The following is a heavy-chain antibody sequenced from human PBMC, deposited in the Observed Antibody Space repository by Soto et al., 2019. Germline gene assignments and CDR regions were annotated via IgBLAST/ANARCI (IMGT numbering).Heavy chain of an antibody. CDR3: AKSRPGTASDY. D-gene: IGHD2-8*02. CDR2: ISGSGGST. Sequence: ETLSLTCTVSGGSISSGGYYWSWVRQAPGKGLEWVSAISGSGGSTYYADSVKGRFTIPRDNSKNTLYLQMNSLRAEDTAVYYCAKSRPGTASDYWGQGTLVTVSS. J-gene: IGHJ4*02. V-gene: IGHV3-23*01. CDR1: GGSISSGGYY.